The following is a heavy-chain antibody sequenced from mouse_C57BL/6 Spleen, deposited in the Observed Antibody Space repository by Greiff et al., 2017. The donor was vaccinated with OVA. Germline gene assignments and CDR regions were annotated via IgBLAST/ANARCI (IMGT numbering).Heavy chain of an antibody. CDR1: GFTFTDYY. J-gene: IGHJ1*03. V-gene: IGHV7-3*01. CDR3: ARSLPSNWYFDV. CDR2: IRNKANGYTT. Sequence: EVQLVESGGGLVQPGGSLSLSCAASGFTFTDYYMSWVRQPPGKALEWLGFIRNKANGYTTEYSASVKGRFTISRDNSQSILYLQMNALRAEDSATYYCARSLPSNWYFDVWGTGTTVTVSS.